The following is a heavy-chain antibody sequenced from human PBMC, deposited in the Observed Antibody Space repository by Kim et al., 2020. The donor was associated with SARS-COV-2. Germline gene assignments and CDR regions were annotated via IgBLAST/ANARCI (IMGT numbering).Heavy chain of an antibody. CDR3: ARDVHDYGVDY. D-gene: IGHD4-17*01. Sequence: GGSLRLSCAASGFTFSYYRMNWVRQAPGKGLEWVSSITSSSRTRSYADSVKGRFTVSRDNTKSSLYLQVNSLRAEDTAVYYCARDVHDYGVDYWGQGTQVTVSS. V-gene: IGHV3-48*04. J-gene: IGHJ4*02. CDR1: GFTFSYYR. CDR2: ITSSSRTR.